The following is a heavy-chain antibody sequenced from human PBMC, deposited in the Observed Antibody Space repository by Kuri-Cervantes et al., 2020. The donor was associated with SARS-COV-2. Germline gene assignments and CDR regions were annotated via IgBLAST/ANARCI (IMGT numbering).Heavy chain of an antibody. J-gene: IGHJ4*02. CDR2: IYYSGST. Sequence: SETLSLTCTVSGGSISSSSYYWGWIRQPPGKGLEWFGSIYYSGSTYYNPSLKSRVTISVDTSKNQFSLKLSSVTAADTAVNYCARVDSGGYIGFDYWGQGTLVTVSS. D-gene: IGHD3-22*01. V-gene: IGHV4-39*07. CDR3: ARVDSGGYIGFDY. CDR1: GGSISSSSYY.